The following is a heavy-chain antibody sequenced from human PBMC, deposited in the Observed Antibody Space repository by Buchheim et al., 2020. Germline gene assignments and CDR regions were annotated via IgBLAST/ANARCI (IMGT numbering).Heavy chain of an antibody. CDR1: GGSISSGDYY. CDR2: IYYSGST. D-gene: IGHD2-15*01. CDR3: ASGWRCSGGSCYTYYGMDV. Sequence: QVQLQESGPGLVKPSQTLSLTCTVSGGSISSGDYYWSWIRQPPGKGLEWIGYIYYSGSTYYNPSLKSRVTISVDTSKNKFSLKLSSVTAADTAVYYCASGWRCSGGSCYTYYGMDVWGQGTT. J-gene: IGHJ6*02. V-gene: IGHV4-30-4*01.